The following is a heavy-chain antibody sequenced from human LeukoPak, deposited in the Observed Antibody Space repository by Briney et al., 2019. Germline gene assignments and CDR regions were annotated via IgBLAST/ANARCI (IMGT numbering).Heavy chain of an antibody. CDR3: ARAEYSYGLGYFDY. J-gene: IGHJ4*02. V-gene: IGHV3-48*01. CDR2: ISRDSSKI. Sequence: PGGSLRLSCAASGFSLSSYSMNWVRQAPGKGLEWVSYISRDSSKIYYADSVKGRFTISRDNAKNTLYLQMNSLRTEDTAVYYCARAEYSYGLGYFDYWGQGTLVTVSS. CDR1: GFSLSSYS. D-gene: IGHD5-18*01.